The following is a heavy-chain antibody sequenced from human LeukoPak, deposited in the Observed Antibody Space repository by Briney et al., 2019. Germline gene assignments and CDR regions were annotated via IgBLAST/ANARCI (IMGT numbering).Heavy chain of an antibody. V-gene: IGHV4-4*07. CDR1: GVSITTDY. Sequence: PSETLSLTCVVSGVSITTDYWSWVRQPAGKGLEYIGRVRARGDSNYSPSLKSRVTMSVDTSKNLFSLNLDSVTAADTAVYYCVYSEVGSTATSVFDYWGQGILATVSS. D-gene: IGHD4-17*01. CDR2: VRARGDS. CDR3: VYSEVGSTATSVFDY. J-gene: IGHJ4*02.